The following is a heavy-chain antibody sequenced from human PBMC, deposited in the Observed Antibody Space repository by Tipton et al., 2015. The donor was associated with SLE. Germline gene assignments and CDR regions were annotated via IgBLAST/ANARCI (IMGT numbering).Heavy chain of an antibody. V-gene: IGHV4-4*09. CDR3: ARHRTIFGAVYFDY. CDR2: IYTSGST. J-gene: IGHJ4*02. Sequence: TLSLTCTVSGGSISSYYWSWIRQPPGKGLEWIGYIYTSGSTNYNPSLKSRVTISVDTSKNQFSLKLSSVTAADTAVYYCARHRTIFGAVYFDYWGQGTLVTVSS. CDR1: GGSISSYY. D-gene: IGHD3-3*01.